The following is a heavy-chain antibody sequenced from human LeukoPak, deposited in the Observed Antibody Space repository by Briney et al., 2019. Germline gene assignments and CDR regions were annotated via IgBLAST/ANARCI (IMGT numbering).Heavy chain of an antibody. CDR2: INWNGGST. J-gene: IGHJ6*03. Sequence: GGSLRLSCAASGFTFSSYWMHWVRQAPGKGLEWVSGINWNGGSTGYADSVKGRFTISRDNAKNTLYLQMNSLRAEDTAVYYCARMNIVVVPAAIGANYYYYMDVWGKGTTVTISS. V-gene: IGHV3-74*01. D-gene: IGHD2-2*01. CDR3: ARMNIVVVPAAIGANYYYYMDV. CDR1: GFTFSSYW.